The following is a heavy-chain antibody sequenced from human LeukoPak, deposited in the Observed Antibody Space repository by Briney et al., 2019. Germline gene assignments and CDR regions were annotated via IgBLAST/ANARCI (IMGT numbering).Heavy chain of an antibody. D-gene: IGHD5-24*01. Sequence: GGSLRLSCAASGFTFSSYSMNWVRQAPGKGLEWVSSISSSSSYIYYADSVKGRFTISRDNAKNSLYLQMNSLRAEDTAVYYCARDRRRWLQLFYFDCWGQGTLVTVSS. CDR2: ISSSSSYI. CDR1: GFTFSSYS. CDR3: ARDRRRWLQLFYFDC. V-gene: IGHV3-21*01. J-gene: IGHJ4*02.